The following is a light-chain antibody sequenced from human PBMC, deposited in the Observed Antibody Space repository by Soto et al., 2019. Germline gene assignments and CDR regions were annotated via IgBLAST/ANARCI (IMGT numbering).Light chain of an antibody. V-gene: IGLV2-8*01. CDR3: SAYAGSSTWV. CDR1: SSDVGGYNY. J-gene: IGLJ2*01. CDR2: EVY. Sequence: QSAPTQPPSASGSPGQSVTFSCTGTSSDVGGYNYVSWYQQYPGKAPKLMIYEVYTRHSGVPDRFSGSKSGNTASLTVSGLQPEDEADYYCSAYAGSSTWVFGGGTKLTVL.